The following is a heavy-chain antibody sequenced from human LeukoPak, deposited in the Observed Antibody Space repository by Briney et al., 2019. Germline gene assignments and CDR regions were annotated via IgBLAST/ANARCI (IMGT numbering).Heavy chain of an antibody. J-gene: IGHJ4*02. V-gene: IGHV3-21*01. CDR1: GFTFSSYS. Sequence: GGSLRLSCAASGFTFSSYSMNWGRQAPGKGLEWVSSISSSSSYIYYADSVKGRFTISRDNAKNSLYLQMNSLRAEDTAVYYCARVHWGSGSYRDYWGQGTLVTVSS. D-gene: IGHD3-10*01. CDR3: ARVHWGSGSYRDY. CDR2: ISSSSSYI.